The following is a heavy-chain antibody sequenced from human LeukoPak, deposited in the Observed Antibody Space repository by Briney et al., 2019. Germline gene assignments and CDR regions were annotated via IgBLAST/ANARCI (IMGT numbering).Heavy chain of an antibody. J-gene: IGHJ4*02. CDR3: ARGLWGAMAYFFDY. CDR1: GGSISSYY. CDR2: IYYSGST. D-gene: IGHD5-18*01. Sequence: SETLSLTCTVSGGSISSYYWSWIRQPPGKGLEWIGYIYYSGSTNYNPSLKSRVTLSVDTSKNQFSLKLSSVTAADTAVYYCARGLWGAMAYFFDYWGQGTLVTVSS. V-gene: IGHV4-59*01.